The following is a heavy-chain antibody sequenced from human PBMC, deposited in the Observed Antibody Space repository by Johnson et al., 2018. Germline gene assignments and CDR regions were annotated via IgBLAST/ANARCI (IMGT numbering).Heavy chain of an antibody. V-gene: IGHV3-30*03. J-gene: IGHJ1*01. CDR1: GFTFSSYG. D-gene: IGHD3-22*01. Sequence: VQLVESGGGVVQPGRSLRLSCAASGFTFSSYGMHWVRQAPGKGLEWVAVISYDGSNKYYGDSVKGRFTISRDNSKNTLYLQMNSLKTEDTAVYYCTTDHYYYDSSGYYREYFQHWGQGTLVTVSS. CDR2: ISYDGSNK. CDR3: TTDHYYYDSSGYYREYFQH.